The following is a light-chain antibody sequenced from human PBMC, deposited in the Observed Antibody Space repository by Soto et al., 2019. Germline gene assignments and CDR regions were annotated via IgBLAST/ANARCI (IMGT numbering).Light chain of an antibody. CDR2: GAS. Sequence: EIVLTQSPGTLSLSPGERATLSCRASQSVSSSYLAWYQQKPGQAPRLLIYGASSRATGMPDRFSGSGSGIDFTLTISRLEPEDFAVYNCQQYGSSPPKYTFGHGTKLEIK. CDR3: QQYGSSPPKYT. CDR1: QSVSSSY. V-gene: IGKV3-20*01. J-gene: IGKJ2*01.